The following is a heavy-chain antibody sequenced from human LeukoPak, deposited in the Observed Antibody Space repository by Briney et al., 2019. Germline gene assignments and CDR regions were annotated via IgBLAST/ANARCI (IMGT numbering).Heavy chain of an antibody. D-gene: IGHD2-2*01. CDR3: AKDILSEDIVVVPAAMPGDY. V-gene: IGHV3-23*01. J-gene: IGHJ4*02. CDR1: GFTFSSYA. CDR2: ISGSGNST. Sequence: GGSLRLSCAASGFTFSSYAMSWVRQAPGEGLEWVSAISGSGNSTYYADSVKGRFTISRDNSKNTLYLQMNSLRAEDTAVYYCAKDILSEDIVVVPAAMPGDYWGQGTLVTVSS.